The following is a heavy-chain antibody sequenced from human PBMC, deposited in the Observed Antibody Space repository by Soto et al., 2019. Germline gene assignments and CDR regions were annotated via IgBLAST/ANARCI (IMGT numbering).Heavy chain of an antibody. CDR3: LNGDYY. J-gene: IGHJ4*02. CDR2: INSGSTTI. V-gene: IGHV3-48*01. Sequence: EEQLVESGGGLVQPGGSLRLSCAASGFSFSSHIMYWVRQAPGKGLEWVSSINSGSTTIYYADSVQGRFTISRDNAKNSLYLQMNSLRADDTAVYYCLNGDYYVGQGTLVTVPS. CDR1: GFSFSSHI. D-gene: IGHD4-17*01.